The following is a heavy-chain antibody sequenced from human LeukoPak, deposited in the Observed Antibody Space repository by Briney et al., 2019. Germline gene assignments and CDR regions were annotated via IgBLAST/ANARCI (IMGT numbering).Heavy chain of an antibody. CDR3: ARHRGVGGSYPFDY. CDR2: IYYSGST. CDR1: DDSIRSSAYY. D-gene: IGHD1-26*01. Sequence: SETLSLTCAVSDDSIRSSAYYWGWIRQPPGKGLEWIGSIYYSGSTNYNPSLKSRVTISVDTSKNQFSLKLSSVTAADTAVYYCARHRGVGGSYPFDYWGQGTLVTVSS. J-gene: IGHJ4*02. V-gene: IGHV4-39*01.